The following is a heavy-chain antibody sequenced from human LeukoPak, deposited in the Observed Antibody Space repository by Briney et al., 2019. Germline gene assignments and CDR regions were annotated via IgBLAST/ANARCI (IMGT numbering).Heavy chain of an antibody. J-gene: IGHJ4*02. CDR1: GGTFSSYA. CDR3: ARGLRLGELSLFGY. Sequence: ASVKVSCKASGGTFSSYAISWVRQAPGQGLEWMGGIIPIFGTANYAQKFQGRVTITADESTSTAYMELSSLRSEDTAVYYRARGLRLGELSLFGYWGQGTLVTVSS. CDR2: IIPIFGTA. V-gene: IGHV1-69*13. D-gene: IGHD3-16*02.